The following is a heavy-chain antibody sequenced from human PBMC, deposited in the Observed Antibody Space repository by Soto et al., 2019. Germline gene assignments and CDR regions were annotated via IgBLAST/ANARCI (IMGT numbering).Heavy chain of an antibody. J-gene: IGHJ4*02. CDR2: VVPVLCIS. Sequence: QVQLVQSGTEVQKPGSSVKVSCKASGYTFSSYSISWVRQAPGQGLEWMGRVVPVLCISNYAQRFQGIVTITADRSTSTAYLELNSLTSEDTAVYFWARGAVDQTLLAVFWGQGTLVAVSS. V-gene: IGHV1-69*02. CDR3: ARGAVDQTLLAVF. D-gene: IGHD1-26*01. CDR1: GYTFSSYS.